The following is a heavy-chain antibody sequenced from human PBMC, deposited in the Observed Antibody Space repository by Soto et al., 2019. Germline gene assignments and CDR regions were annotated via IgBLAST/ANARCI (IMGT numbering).Heavy chain of an antibody. J-gene: IGHJ4*02. V-gene: IGHV3-48*02. CDR3: ARDTLIGLQLFRPFDY. Sequence: EVQLVESGGGLVQPGGSLRLSCAASGFTFSSYSMNWVRQAPGKGLEWVSYISSSSSTIYYADSVKGRFTISRDNAKNALYLQMNSLRDEDTAVYYCARDTLIGLQLFRPFDYWGQGTLVTVSS. CDR1: GFTFSSYS. D-gene: IGHD5-12*01. CDR2: ISSSSSTI.